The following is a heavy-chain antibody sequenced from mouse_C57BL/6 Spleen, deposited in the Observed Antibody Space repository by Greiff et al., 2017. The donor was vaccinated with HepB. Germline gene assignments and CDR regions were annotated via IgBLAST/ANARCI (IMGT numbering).Heavy chain of an antibody. J-gene: IGHJ3*01. CDR1: GYTFTSYW. D-gene: IGHD2-5*01. CDR3: ARSGDSNYVAWFAY. Sequence: QVQLQQPGAELVKPGASVKLSCKASGYTFTSYWMHWVKQRPGRGLEWIGRIDPNSGGTKYNEKFKSKATLTVDKPSSTAYMQRSSLTSEDSAVYYCARSGDSNYVAWFAYWGQGTLVTVSA. V-gene: IGHV1-72*01. CDR2: IDPNSGGT.